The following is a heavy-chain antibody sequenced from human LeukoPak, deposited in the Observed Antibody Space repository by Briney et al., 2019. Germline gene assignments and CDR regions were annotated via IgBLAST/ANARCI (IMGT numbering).Heavy chain of an antibody. J-gene: IGHJ4*02. V-gene: IGHV4-34*01. D-gene: IGHD2-15*01. CDR3: ASLVVVAARTDY. CDR1: GGSFSGYY. Sequence: SETLSLTCAVYGGSFSGYYWSWTRQPPGKGLEWIGEINHSGSTNYNPSLKSRVTISVDTSKNQFSLKLSSVTAADTAVYYCASLVVVAARTDYWGQGTLVTVSS. CDR2: INHSGST.